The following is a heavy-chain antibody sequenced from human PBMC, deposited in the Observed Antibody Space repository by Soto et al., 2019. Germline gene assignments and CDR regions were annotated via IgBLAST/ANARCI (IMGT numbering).Heavy chain of an antibody. CDR1: GGSISSGGYS. J-gene: IGHJ4*02. Sequence: QLRLQESGSGLVKPSQTLSLTCAVSGGSISSGGYSWSWIRQPPGKGLAWIGYIYHSGSTYYNPSLKSRVTISGDRSKNHFSLKLSSVTAADTAVYYCARSMTTVTTNDYWGQGSLVTVSS. V-gene: IGHV4-30-2*01. CDR3: ARSMTTVTTNDY. D-gene: IGHD4-17*01. CDR2: IYHSGST.